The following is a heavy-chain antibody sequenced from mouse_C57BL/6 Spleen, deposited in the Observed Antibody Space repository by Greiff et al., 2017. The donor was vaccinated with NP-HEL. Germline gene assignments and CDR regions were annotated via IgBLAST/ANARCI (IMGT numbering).Heavy chain of an antibody. Sequence: VQLQQPGAELVMPGASVKLSCKASGYTFTSYWMHWVKQRPGQGLEWIGEIDPSDSYTNYNQKFKGKSTLTVDKSSSTAYMQLSSLTSEDSAVYYCARFGPYDYYFDYWGQGTTLTVSS. J-gene: IGHJ2*01. V-gene: IGHV1-69*01. CDR2: IDPSDSYT. D-gene: IGHD2-4*01. CDR3: ARFGPYDYYFDY. CDR1: GYTFTSYW.